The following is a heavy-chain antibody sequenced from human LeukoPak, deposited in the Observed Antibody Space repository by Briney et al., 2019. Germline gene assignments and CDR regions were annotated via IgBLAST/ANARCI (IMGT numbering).Heavy chain of an antibody. D-gene: IGHD6-19*01. CDR3: ARDGRGYSSGWFDY. J-gene: IGHJ4*02. CDR1: GGSISSYY. Sequence: SETLSLTCTVSGGSISSYYWRWIRQPPGKGLEWIGYIHYSGSTNYNPSLKSRVTISVDTSKNQFSLKLSSVTAADTAVYYCARDGRGYSSGWFDYWGQGTLVTVSS. V-gene: IGHV4-59*01. CDR2: IHYSGST.